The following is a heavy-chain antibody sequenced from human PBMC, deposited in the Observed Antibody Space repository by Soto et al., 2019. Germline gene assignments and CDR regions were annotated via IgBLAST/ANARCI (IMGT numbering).Heavy chain of an antibody. CDR2: ISPDGTTP. Sequence: SLRLSCEASGFTFNTYWMYWVRQVPGEGLVWVSHISPDGTTPSYADSVKGRFTLSRDNAKNTLYLQMNNLRAEDTAVYYCARDGAGSGNDFDYWGQGTLVTVSS. CDR3: ARDGAGSGNDFDY. CDR1: GFTFNTYW. D-gene: IGHD3-10*01. V-gene: IGHV3-74*01. J-gene: IGHJ4*02.